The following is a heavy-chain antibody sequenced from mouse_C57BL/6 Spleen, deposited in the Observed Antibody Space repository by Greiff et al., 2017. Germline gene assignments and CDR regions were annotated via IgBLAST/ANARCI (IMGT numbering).Heavy chain of an antibody. CDR3: ALITTVVATVHYYAMDY. V-gene: IGHV1-53*01. CDR1: GYTFTSYW. Sequence: QVQLQQPGTELVQPGASVTLSCKASGYTFTSYWMHWVKQRPGQGLAWIGIINPSNGGTNYNEKFKSKATLTVDKSSSTAYMQLSRLASEDSSVYYCALITTVVATVHYYAMDYWGQGTSVTVSS. D-gene: IGHD1-1*01. J-gene: IGHJ4*01. CDR2: INPSNGGT.